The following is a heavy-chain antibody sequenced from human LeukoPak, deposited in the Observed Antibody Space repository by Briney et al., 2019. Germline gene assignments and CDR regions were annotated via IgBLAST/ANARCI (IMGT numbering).Heavy chain of an antibody. J-gene: IGHJ4*02. CDR3: ASHMTTFDY. Sequence: PSEALSLTSSVAEGSVSRDYWSWSRQPPGKKLEWIGYIYYSGSTNYNPSLKSRVTISVDTSKNQFSLKLSSVTAADTAVYYCASHMTTFDYWGQGTLVTVSS. CDR2: IYYSGST. CDR1: EGSVSRDY. D-gene: IGHD1-1*01. V-gene: IGHV4-59*02.